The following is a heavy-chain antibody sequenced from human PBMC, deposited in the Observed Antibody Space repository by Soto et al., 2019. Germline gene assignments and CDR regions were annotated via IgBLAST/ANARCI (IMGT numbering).Heavy chain of an antibody. Sequence: SETLSLTCAVYGGSFSGYYWSWIRQPPGKALQWIGFIYQSGVTSYNPSLASRVSISIDTSKNQFSLKLSSVTAADTAVYFCAREGGESSDGLYYFDSWGQGSLVTVSS. J-gene: IGHJ4*02. CDR1: GGSFSGYY. V-gene: IGHV4-34*01. D-gene: IGHD3-16*01. CDR2: IYQSGVT. CDR3: AREGGESSDGLYYFDS.